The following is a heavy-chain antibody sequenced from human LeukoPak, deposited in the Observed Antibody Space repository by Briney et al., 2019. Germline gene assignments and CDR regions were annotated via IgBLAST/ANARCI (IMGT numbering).Heavy chain of an antibody. V-gene: IGHV3-74*01. CDR1: GFTFSDYY. CDR2: IDSDGLST. CDR3: ARGGGDHAFDI. J-gene: IGHJ3*02. D-gene: IGHD2-21*02. Sequence: PGGSLRLSCAASGFTFSDYYMSWIRQAPGKGLVWVSRIDSDGLSTIYADSVKGRFTISRDNAKNTLYLQMNSLRAEDTAVYYCARGGGDHAFDIWGQGTMVTVSS.